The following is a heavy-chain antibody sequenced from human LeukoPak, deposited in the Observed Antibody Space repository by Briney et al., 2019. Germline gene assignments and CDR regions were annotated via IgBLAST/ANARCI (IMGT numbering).Heavy chain of an antibody. D-gene: IGHD1-26*01. CDR2: ISSSGSTI. CDR3: ARDVGTFDY. CDR1: GFTCSSYE. J-gene: IGHJ4*02. V-gene: IGHV3-48*03. Sequence: PGGSLRLSCAASGFTCSSYEMNWVRQAPGKGLEWVSYISSSGSTIYYADSVKGRFTISRDNAKNSLYLQMNSLRAEDTAVYYCARDVGTFDYWGQGTLVTVSS.